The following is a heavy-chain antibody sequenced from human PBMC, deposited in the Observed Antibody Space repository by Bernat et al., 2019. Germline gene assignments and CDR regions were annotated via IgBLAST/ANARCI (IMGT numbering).Heavy chain of an antibody. CDR3: ARDYYDILTGYSFDY. V-gene: IGHV4-38-2*02. CDR1: GYSISSGYY. D-gene: IGHD3-9*01. J-gene: IGHJ4*02. CDR2: IYHSGST. Sequence: QVQLQESGPGLVKPSETLSLTCAVSGYSISSGYYWGWIRQPPGKGLEWIGSIYHSGSTYYNPSLKSRVTISVDTSKNQFSLKLSSVTAADTAVYYCARDYYDILTGYSFDYWGQGILVTVSS.